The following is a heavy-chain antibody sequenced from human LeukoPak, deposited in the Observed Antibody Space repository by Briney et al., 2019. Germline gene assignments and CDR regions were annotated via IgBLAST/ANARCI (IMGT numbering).Heavy chain of an antibody. D-gene: IGHD2-2*02. J-gene: IGHJ4*02. CDR2: ISGSGDST. CDR1: GFTFNNYT. V-gene: IGHV3-23*01. Sequence: PGGSLRLSCVASGFTFNNYTMRWVRQAPGKGLEWVSAISGSGDSTYYADSVKGRFTISRDNSKNTLYLQMNSLRVEDTAVYYCTKPDCPSTSCYTLDYWGQGILVTVPS. CDR3: TKPDCPSTSCYTLDY.